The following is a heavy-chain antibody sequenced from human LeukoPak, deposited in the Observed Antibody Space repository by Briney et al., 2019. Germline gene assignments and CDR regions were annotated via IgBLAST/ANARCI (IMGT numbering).Heavy chain of an antibody. J-gene: IGHJ5*01. CDR3: ARSRDYYDSSGYLPNNWFDS. V-gene: IGHV4-30-2*01. CDR1: GGSISSGGYS. CDR2: TYHSGST. Sequence: SQTLSLTCAVSGGSISSGGYSWSWIRQPPGKGLEWIGYTYHSGSTHYNPSLGSRVIISVDRSKNKFSLKLNSVTAADTAVYYCARSRDYYDSSGYLPNNWFDSWGQGTLVTVSS. D-gene: IGHD3-22*01.